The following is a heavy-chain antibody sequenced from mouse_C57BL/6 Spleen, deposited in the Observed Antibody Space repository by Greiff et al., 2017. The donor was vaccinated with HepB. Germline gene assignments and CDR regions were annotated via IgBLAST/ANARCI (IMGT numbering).Heavy chain of an antibody. Sequence: DVKLVESGGGLVQPGGSLKLSCAASGFTFSDYYMYWVRQTPEKRLEWVAYISNGGGSTYYPDTVKGRFTITRDNAKNTLYLQMSRLKSEDTAMYYCTRQVYSGDAVDYWCQRTSVTVSS. CDR2: ISNGGGST. V-gene: IGHV5-12*01. CDR3: TRQVYSGDAVDY. D-gene: IGHD1-1*01. CDR1: GFTFSDYY. J-gene: IGHJ4*01.